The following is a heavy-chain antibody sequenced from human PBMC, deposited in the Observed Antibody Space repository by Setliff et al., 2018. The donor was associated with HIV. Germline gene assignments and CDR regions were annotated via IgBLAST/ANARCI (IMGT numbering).Heavy chain of an antibody. CDR3: ARSGGDCSGISCYSLWFDP. Sequence: GGSLRLSCAASGFTFMNYAMYWVRQAPGKGLEWVAFIRHNGNTAYYGDSVKGRFTISRDNSKNTLFLQMNSLRTEDTAVYYCARSGGDCSGISCYSLWFDPWGHGTLVTVSS. D-gene: IGHD2-15*01. V-gene: IGHV3-30*02. CDR1: GFTFMNYA. J-gene: IGHJ5*02. CDR2: IRHNGNTA.